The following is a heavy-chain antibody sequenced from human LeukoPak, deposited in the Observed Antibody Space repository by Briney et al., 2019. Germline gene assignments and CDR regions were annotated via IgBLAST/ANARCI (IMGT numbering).Heavy chain of an antibody. CDR2: ISGSGGST. CDR1: GSTFSSCA. Sequence: RPGGSLRLSCAASGSTFSSCAMTWVRQAPGKGLEWVSGISGSGGSTYYADSVKGRFTISRDNSKNTLYLQMNSLRAEDTAVYYCAKGSYSSGRYESDYWGQGTLVTVSS. J-gene: IGHJ4*02. CDR3: AKGSYSSGRYESDY. D-gene: IGHD6-19*01. V-gene: IGHV3-23*01.